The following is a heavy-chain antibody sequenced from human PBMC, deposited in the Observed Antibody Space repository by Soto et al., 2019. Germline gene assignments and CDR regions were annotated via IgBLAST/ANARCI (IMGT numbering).Heavy chain of an antibody. Sequence: EVQLLESGGGLVQPGGSLRLSCAASGFTFSSYAMSWVRQAPGKGLEWVSAISGSGGSTYYADSVKGRFTISRDNSENTLYLQMNSLRAEDTAVYYCAKGPWGGNGIDYWGQGTLVTVSS. CDR2: ISGSGGST. J-gene: IGHJ4*02. CDR1: GFTFSSYA. CDR3: AKGPWGGNGIDY. V-gene: IGHV3-23*01. D-gene: IGHD3-16*01.